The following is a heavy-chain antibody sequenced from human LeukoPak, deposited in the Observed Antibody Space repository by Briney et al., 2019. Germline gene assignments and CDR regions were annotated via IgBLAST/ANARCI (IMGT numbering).Heavy chain of an antibody. CDR1: GFTFSSYA. CDR3: AKRYCSSTSCYADY. D-gene: IGHD2-2*01. V-gene: IGHV3-23*01. Sequence: GGSLRLSCAASGFTFSSYAMSWVRQARGKGLEWVSAISGSDDNTYYADSVEGRFTISRDNSKNTLYLQMNSLRAEDTAVYYCAKRYCSSTSCYADYWGQGTLVTVSS. J-gene: IGHJ4*02. CDR2: ISGSDDNT.